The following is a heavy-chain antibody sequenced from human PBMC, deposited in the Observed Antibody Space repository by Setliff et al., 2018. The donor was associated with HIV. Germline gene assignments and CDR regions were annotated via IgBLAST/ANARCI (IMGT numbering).Heavy chain of an antibody. D-gene: IGHD3-22*01. V-gene: IGHV4-4*09. CDR3: ARGLSFYDPGGFDY. CDR2: IYTSGST. J-gene: IGHJ4*02. Sequence: SETLSLTCTVSGGSISSYYWSWIRQPPGKGLELIGYIYTSGSTNYNPSLKSRVTISVDTSKNQFSLKLSSVTAADTAVYYCARGLSFYDPGGFDYWGQGTLVTVS. CDR1: GGSISSYY.